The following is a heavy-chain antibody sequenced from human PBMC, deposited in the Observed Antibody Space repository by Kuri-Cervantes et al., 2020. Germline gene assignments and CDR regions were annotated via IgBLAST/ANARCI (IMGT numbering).Heavy chain of an antibody. CDR2: ISWNSGII. CDR1: GFTFDDYG. Sequence: SLKISCAASGFTFDDYGMHWVRQAPGKGLEWVSGISWNSGIIGYADSVKGRFTISRDNSQNTVYLQMRRLKIEDTAVYYCAREFSSGWFYFDHWGQGSQVTVSS. D-gene: IGHD6-19*01. V-gene: IGHV3-9*01. J-gene: IGHJ4*02. CDR3: AREFSSGWFYFDH.